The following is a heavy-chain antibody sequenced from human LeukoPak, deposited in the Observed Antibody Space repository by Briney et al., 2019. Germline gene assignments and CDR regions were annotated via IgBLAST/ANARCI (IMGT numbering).Heavy chain of an antibody. CDR2: LSGSGAST. Sequence: PGGSLRLSCAASGFTFSTYAMTWVRQAPGKGLEWVSALSGSGASTFHADSVKGRFTISRDNSKNTLCLQMNSLRDEDTAVYYCARGPKVPAPTYYFDYWGQGILVTVSS. CDR1: GFTFSTYA. J-gene: IGHJ4*02. CDR3: ARGPKVPAPTYYFDY. D-gene: IGHD2-2*01. V-gene: IGHV3-23*01.